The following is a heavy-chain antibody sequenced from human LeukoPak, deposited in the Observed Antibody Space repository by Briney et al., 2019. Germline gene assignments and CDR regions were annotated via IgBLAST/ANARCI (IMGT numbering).Heavy chain of an antibody. CDR2: ISGSGGST. V-gene: IGHV3-23*01. CDR1: GCTFNSYA. J-gene: IGHJ4*02. D-gene: IGHD1-26*01. Sequence: PGGSLRLSCAASGCTFNSYAMSWVRQAPGKGLEWVSAISGSGGSTYYADSVKGRFTISRDNSKNTLYLQMNSLRAEDTAVYYCTPKGARSFDYWGQGTLVTVSS. CDR3: TPKGARSFDY.